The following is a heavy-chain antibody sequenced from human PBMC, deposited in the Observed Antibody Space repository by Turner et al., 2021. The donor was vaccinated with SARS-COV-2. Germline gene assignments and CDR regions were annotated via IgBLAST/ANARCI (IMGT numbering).Heavy chain of an antibody. V-gene: IGHV3-23*03. Sequence: EVQLLESGGGLVQPGGSLRLSCAASRFTFSSYAMSWVRQAPGKGLEWVSVIYSGGSTYYADSVKGKNTLYLQMNSLRVEDTAVYSCAREAAAGNFHGWFDPWGQGTLVTVSS. D-gene: IGHD6-13*01. CDR3: AREAAAGNFHGWFDP. J-gene: IGHJ5*02. CDR2: IYSGGST. CDR1: RFTFSSYA.